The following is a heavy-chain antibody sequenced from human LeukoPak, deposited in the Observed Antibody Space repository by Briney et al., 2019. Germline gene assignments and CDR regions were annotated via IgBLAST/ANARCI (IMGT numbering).Heavy chain of an antibody. V-gene: IGHV4-30-2*01. CDR3: ARWGGETADAFDI. CDR2: IYHSGST. Sequence: SETLSLTCTVSGGSISSGGYYWSWIRQPPGKGLEWIGYIYHSGSTYYNPSLKSRVTISVDRSKNQFSLKLSSVTAADTAVYYCARWGGETADAFDIWGQGTMVTVSS. CDR1: GGSISSGGYY. J-gene: IGHJ3*02. D-gene: IGHD3-10*01.